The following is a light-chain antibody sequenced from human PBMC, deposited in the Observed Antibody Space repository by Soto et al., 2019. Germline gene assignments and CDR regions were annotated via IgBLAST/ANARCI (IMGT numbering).Light chain of an antibody. Sequence: PGERATLSYRASQSVHSNYLAWFQQRSGQAPRLLIYGASNRATGIPDRFSGSGSGTDFTLAISRLEPEDFAVYHCQQYVSIPLTFGGGTKVDIK. CDR3: QQYVSIPLT. V-gene: IGKV3-20*01. CDR1: QSVHSNY. CDR2: GAS. J-gene: IGKJ4*01.